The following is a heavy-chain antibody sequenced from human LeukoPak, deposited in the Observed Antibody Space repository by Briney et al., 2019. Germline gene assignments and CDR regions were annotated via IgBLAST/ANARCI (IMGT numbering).Heavy chain of an antibody. V-gene: IGHV4-4*07. D-gene: IGHD3-22*01. CDR1: GGSISNYY. Sequence: SETLSLTGTVSGGSISNYYWSWIRQPAGSGLECIGLIYTSGSTNYNPSLKSRVTMSVDTSNNQFSLKLSSVTAADTAVYFCARTRIYYYDNSGYYNWGQGTLVTVSS. CDR2: IYTSGST. J-gene: IGHJ4*02. CDR3: ARTRIYYYDNSGYYN.